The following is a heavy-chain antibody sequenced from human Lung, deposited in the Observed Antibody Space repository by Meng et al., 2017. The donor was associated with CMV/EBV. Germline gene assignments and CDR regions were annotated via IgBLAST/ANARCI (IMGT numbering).Heavy chain of an antibody. CDR3: AKKGGDGALHHFDY. V-gene: IGHV3-23*01. CDR2: MSGSGSMM. Sequence: GGSLRLXCAASGFIFSNYAMSWVRQAPGKGLEWISFMSGSGSMMFYVDSVRGRFTISRDSSKNTLYLQMNSLRAEDTAVYYCAKKGGDGALHHFDYWGQGXLVTVSS. CDR1: GFIFSNYA. D-gene: IGHD3-16*01. J-gene: IGHJ4*02.